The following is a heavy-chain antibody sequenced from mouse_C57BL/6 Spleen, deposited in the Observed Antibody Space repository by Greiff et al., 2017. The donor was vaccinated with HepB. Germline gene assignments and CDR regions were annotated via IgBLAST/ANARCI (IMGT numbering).Heavy chain of an antibody. J-gene: IGHJ2*01. CDR3: ARSRTYYGSSYENY. CDR1: GYTFTSYW. CDR2: IYPGSGST. Sequence: QVQLQQPGAELVKPGASVKMSCKASGYTFTSYWITWVKQRPGQGLEWIGDIYPGSGSTNYNEKFKSKATLTVDTSSSTAYMQLSSLTSEDSAVYYCARSRTYYGSSYENYWGQGTTLTVSS. D-gene: IGHD1-1*01. V-gene: IGHV1-55*01.